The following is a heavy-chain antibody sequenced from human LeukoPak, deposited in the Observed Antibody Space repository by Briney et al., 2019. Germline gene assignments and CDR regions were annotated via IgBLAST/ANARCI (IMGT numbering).Heavy chain of an antibody. CDR2: ISGSGGST. CDR3: ATLGYSSRGGVYGMDV. CDR1: GFTFSSYW. Sequence: GGSLRLSCAASGFTFSSYWMSWVRQAPGKGLEWVSAISGSGGSTYYADSVKGRFTISRDNSKNTLYLQMNSLRAEDTAVYYCATLGYSSRGGVYGMDVWGQGTTVTVSS. D-gene: IGHD6-13*01. J-gene: IGHJ6*02. V-gene: IGHV3-23*01.